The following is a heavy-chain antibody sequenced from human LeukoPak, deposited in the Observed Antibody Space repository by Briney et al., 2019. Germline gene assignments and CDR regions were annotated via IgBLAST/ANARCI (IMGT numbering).Heavy chain of an antibody. Sequence: GGSLRLSCAASGFTFSSYSMNWVRQAPGKGLEWVSYISSSSSTIYYADSVKGRFTISRDNAKNSLYLQMNSLRAEDTAVYYCAREYYDFWSGPLDYWGQGTLVTVSS. V-gene: IGHV3-48*01. CDR3: AREYYDFWSGPLDY. J-gene: IGHJ4*02. CDR1: GFTFSSYS. D-gene: IGHD3-3*01. CDR2: ISSSSSTI.